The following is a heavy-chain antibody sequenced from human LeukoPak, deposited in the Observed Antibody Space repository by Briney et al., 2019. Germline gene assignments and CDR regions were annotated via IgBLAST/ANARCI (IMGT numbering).Heavy chain of an antibody. CDR1: GYTFTSYG. Sequence: ASVKVSCMASGYTFTSYGISWVRQAPGQGLEWMGWISAYNGNTNYAQKLQGRVTMTTDTSTSTAYMEMRSLRSDDTAVYYCARAYYDFWSGLLGPPDYWGQGTLVTVSS. CDR2: ISAYNGNT. V-gene: IGHV1-18*01. J-gene: IGHJ4*02. CDR3: ARAYYDFWSGLLGPPDY. D-gene: IGHD3-3*01.